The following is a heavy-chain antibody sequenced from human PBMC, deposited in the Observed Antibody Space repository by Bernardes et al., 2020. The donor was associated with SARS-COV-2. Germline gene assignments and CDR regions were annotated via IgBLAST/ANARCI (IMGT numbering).Heavy chain of an antibody. Sequence: SETLSLTCAVYGGSLSGHHWSWIRQTPGKGLEWIGEINSGGSANYNPSLKSRVTISVATSKNQFSLKLNSVTAADTAVYYCARDELVVVMNPGGSEYTCFDPWGQGTLVTVSS. J-gene: IGHJ5*02. D-gene: IGHD3-22*01. CDR2: INSGGSA. V-gene: IGHV4-34*01. CDR3: ARDELVVVMNPGGSEYTCFDP. CDR1: GGSLSGHH.